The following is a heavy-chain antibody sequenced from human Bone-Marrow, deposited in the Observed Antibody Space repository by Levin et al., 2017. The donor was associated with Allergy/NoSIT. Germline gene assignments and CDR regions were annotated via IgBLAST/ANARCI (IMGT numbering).Heavy chain of an antibody. V-gene: IGHV4-30-4*01. CDR1: GVSITSYDYY. D-gene: IGHD3-22*01. CDR2: IYHTGRT. J-gene: IGHJ4*02. Sequence: SETLSLTCNVSGVSITSYDYYWSYIRQPPGTALEWLGYIYHTGRTYYNPSLESRVAISLDTSNKQFSLKLASMTAADAAVYYCARVIVSGNFDSWSQGTLVTVSS. CDR3: ARVIVSGNFDS.